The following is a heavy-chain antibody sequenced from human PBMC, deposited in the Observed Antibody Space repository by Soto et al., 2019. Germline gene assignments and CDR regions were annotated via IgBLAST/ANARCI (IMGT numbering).Heavy chain of an antibody. Sequence: PSETLSLTCAVYGGSFSGYYWSWIRQPPGKGLEWIGEINHSGSTNYNPSLKSRVTISVDTSKNQFSLKLRSVTAADTAVYYCARGISKYSSWYDPHTWFDAWGQGALVTVSS. CDR1: GGSFSGYY. CDR3: ARGISKYSSWYDPHTWFDA. D-gene: IGHD6-13*01. J-gene: IGHJ5*02. V-gene: IGHV4-34*01. CDR2: INHSGST.